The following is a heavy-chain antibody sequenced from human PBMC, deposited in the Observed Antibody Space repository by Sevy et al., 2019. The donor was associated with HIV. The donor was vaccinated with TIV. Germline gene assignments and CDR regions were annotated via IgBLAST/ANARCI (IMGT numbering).Heavy chain of an antibody. CDR2: IKSKTDGGTT. Sequence: EVSLRLSCAASGFTFSNAWRNWVRQAPGKGLEWVGRIKSKTDGGTTDYAAPVKGRFTISRDDSKNTLYLRMNSLKPEDTAVYYCNTDGGGYNFGYSFDYWGQGTLVTVSS. J-gene: IGHJ4*02. CDR3: NTDGGGYNFGYSFDY. D-gene: IGHD5-18*01. CDR1: GFTFSNAW. V-gene: IGHV3-15*07.